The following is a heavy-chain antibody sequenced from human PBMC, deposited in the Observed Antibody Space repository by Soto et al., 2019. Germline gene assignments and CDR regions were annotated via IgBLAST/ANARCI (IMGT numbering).Heavy chain of an antibody. CDR3: ARLDGFGHYYDY. J-gene: IGHJ4*02. V-gene: IGHV4-59*08. D-gene: IGHD3-10*01. CDR2: IYYSGST. CDR1: GGSISSHY. Sequence: SETLSLPCTVSGGSISSHYWSWIRQPPGQGLEWIGYIYYSGSTNYNPSLKSRVTISVDTSKSQFSLGLSSVTAADTAVYFCARLDGFGHYYDYWGQGALVTVSS.